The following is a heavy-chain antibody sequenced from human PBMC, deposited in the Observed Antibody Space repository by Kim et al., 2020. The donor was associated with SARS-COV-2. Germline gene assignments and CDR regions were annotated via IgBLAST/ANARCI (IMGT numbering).Heavy chain of an antibody. D-gene: IGHD3-22*01. CDR2: INHSGST. CDR1: GGSFSGYY. V-gene: IGHV4-34*01. J-gene: IGHJ4*02. Sequence: SETLSLTCAVYGGSFSGYYWSWIRQPPGKGLEWIGEINHSGSTNYNPSLKSRVTISVDTSKNQFSLKLSSVTAADTAVYYCAPGVNYYDSSDVVAYWGQGTLVTVSS. CDR3: APGVNYYDSSDVVAY.